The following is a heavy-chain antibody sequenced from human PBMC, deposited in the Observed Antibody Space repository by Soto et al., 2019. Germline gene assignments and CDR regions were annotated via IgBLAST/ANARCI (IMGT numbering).Heavy chain of an antibody. D-gene: IGHD2-2*01. CDR2: IYYSGST. Sequence: PSETLSLTCTVSGGSIRSYYWNWIRQPPGKGLEWIGYIYYSGSTSYNPSLKSRVTISVDTSKNQFSLKLSSVTAADTAVYYCAGRPRSCNSYDWFDPWGQGTLVTVSS. CDR1: GGSIRSYY. V-gene: IGHV4-59*08. CDR3: AGRPRSCNSYDWFDP. J-gene: IGHJ5*02.